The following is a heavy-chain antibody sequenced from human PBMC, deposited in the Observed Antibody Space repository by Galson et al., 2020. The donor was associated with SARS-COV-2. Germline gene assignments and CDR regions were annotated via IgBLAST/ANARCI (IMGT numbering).Heavy chain of an antibody. J-gene: IGHJ4*02. CDR1: GFTFSSYA. CDR2: ISGSGGST. Sequence: GGSLRLSCAASGFTFSSYAMSWVRQAPGKGLEWVSAISGSGGSTYYADSVKGRFTISRDNPKNTLYLQMNSLRAEDTAVYYCAKASLMVYAIDTDYWGQGTLVTVSS. V-gene: IGHV3-23*01. CDR3: AKASLMVYAIDTDY. D-gene: IGHD2-8*01.